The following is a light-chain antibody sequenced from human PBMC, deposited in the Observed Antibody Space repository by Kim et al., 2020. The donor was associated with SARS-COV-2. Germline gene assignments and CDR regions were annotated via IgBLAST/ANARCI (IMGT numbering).Light chain of an antibody. CDR3: QVWDVGHPV. Sequence: SYELTQPPSVSVAPGKTASISCGGDNIGTKGVHWCQQKPGQAPVLVIYYDSDRPSGIPERFSASKSGNTATLTINRVEAGDEADYFCQVWDVGHPV. CDR1: NIGTKG. V-gene: IGLV3-21*04. J-gene: IGLJ7*01. CDR2: YDS.